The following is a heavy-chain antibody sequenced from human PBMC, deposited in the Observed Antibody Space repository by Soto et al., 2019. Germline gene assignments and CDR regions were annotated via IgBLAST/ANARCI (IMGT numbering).Heavy chain of an antibody. Sequence: ASVKVSCKASGYTFTSYDINWVRQATGQGLEWMGWMNPNSGNTGYAQKFLGRVTMTRNTSISTAYMELSSLRSEDTAVYYCARGPPHYDILTGTHDYWGQGTLVTVSS. CDR2: MNPNSGNT. J-gene: IGHJ4*02. CDR3: ARGPPHYDILTGTHDY. CDR1: GYTFTSYD. D-gene: IGHD3-9*01. V-gene: IGHV1-8*01.